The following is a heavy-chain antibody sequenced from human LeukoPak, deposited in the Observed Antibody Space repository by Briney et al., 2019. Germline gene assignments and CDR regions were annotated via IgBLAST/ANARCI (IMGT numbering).Heavy chain of an antibody. CDR3: ARDRGRSGDPARFDP. V-gene: IGHV4-4*07. CDR2: IYTSGST. Sequence: SEALSLTCTVSGGSISSYYWSWIRQPAGKGLEWIGRIYTSGSTNYNPSLKSRVTMSVDTSKNQFSLKLSSVTAADTAVYYCARDRGRSGDPARFDPWGQGTLVTVSS. CDR1: GGSISSYY. J-gene: IGHJ5*02. D-gene: IGHD1-26*01.